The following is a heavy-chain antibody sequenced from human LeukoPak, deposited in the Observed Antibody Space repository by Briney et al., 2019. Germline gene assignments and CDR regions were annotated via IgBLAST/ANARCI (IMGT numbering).Heavy chain of an antibody. J-gene: IGHJ4*02. Sequence: PGGSPRLSCAASGFTFSSYSMNWVRQAPGKGLEWVSSISSSSSYIYYADSVKGRFTISRDNAKNSLYLQMNSLRAEDTAVYYCAKLGYSSGWPVDYWGQGTLVTVSS. D-gene: IGHD6-19*01. CDR1: GFTFSSYS. CDR2: ISSSSSYI. CDR3: AKLGYSSGWPVDY. V-gene: IGHV3-21*01.